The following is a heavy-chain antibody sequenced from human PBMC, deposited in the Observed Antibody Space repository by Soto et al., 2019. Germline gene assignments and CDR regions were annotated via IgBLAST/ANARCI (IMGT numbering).Heavy chain of an antibody. CDR2: LSWNSGSI. D-gene: IGHD6-6*01. CDR3: AKDVYSSSSGDGYFDL. V-gene: IGHV3-9*01. CDR1: GFTFDDYA. Sequence: EVQLVESGGGLVQPGRSLRLSCVVSGFTFDDYAMHWVRQAPGKGLEWVSGLSWNSGSIGYADSVKGRFTISRDNAKKSLHLQIDSLRAEDTALYYCAKDVYSSSSGDGYFDLWGRGTLVTVSS. J-gene: IGHJ2*01.